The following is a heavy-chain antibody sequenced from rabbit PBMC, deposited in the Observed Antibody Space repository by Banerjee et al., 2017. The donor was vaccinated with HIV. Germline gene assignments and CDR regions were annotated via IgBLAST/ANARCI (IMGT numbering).Heavy chain of an antibody. J-gene: IGHJ4*01. CDR3: ARGDLSTMTMVPYFNL. D-gene: IGHD2-1*01. CDR2: IYAGSSGST. Sequence: QEQLVESGGDLVKPGASLTLTCKASGFSFSSGYDMCWVRQAPGKGPEWIACIYAGSSGSTYYASWAKGRFTISKTSSTTVTLQMTSLTAADTATYFCARGDLSTMTMVPYFNLWGPGTLVTVS. V-gene: IGHV1S45*01. CDR1: GFSFSSGYD.